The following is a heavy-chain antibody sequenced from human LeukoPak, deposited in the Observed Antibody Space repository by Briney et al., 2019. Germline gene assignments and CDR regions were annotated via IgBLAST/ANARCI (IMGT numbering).Heavy chain of an antibody. Sequence: GRSLRLSCAASGFTFDDYAMHWVRQAPGKGLEWVSGISWNSGSIGYADSVKGRFTISRDNAKNSLYLQMNSLRAEDMALYYCANDLCAVTTGCAFDIWGQGKMVTVSS. J-gene: IGHJ3*02. CDR3: ANDLCAVTTGCAFDI. V-gene: IGHV3-9*03. CDR2: ISWNSGSI. CDR1: GFTFDDYA. D-gene: IGHD4-17*01.